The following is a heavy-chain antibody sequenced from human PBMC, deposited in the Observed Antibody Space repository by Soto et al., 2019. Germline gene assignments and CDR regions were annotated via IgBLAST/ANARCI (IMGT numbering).Heavy chain of an antibody. CDR3: AKEVIAVAGEGGGSGSYLYYYYGMDV. CDR1: GFPFSSSC. CDR2: ISYDGSNK. J-gene: IGHJ6*02. Sequence: AGSPRLSCSASGFPFSSSCMHGVRQAPGKGLESVAVISYDGSNKYYADSVKGRFTISRDNSKNTLYLQMNSLRAEDTAVYYCAKEVIAVAGEGGGSGSYLYYYYGMDVWGQGTTVTVSS. V-gene: IGHV3-30*18. D-gene: IGHD6-19*01.